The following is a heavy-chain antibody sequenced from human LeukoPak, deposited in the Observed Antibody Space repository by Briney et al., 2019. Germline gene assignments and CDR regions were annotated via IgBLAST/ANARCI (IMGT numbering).Heavy chain of an antibody. D-gene: IGHD2-8*02. Sequence: PSETLSLTCAVNGGSFRGYYWTWIRQPPEKGLEWIGEANHNGGTNYSPSLKSRINISVDTSKNQFSLKLNSVTAADTAVYFCARGIVLTGYASFDYWGQGTPVTVSS. V-gene: IGHV4-34*01. CDR1: GGSFRGYY. CDR2: ANHNGGT. J-gene: IGHJ4*02. CDR3: ARGIVLTGYASFDY.